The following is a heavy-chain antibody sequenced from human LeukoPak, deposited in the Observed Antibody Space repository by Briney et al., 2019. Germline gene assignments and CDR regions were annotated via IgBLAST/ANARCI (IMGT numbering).Heavy chain of an antibody. CDR3: ARGLLAVAGTGVDY. Sequence: GASVKVSCKASGYTFTSYDINWVRQATGQGLEGMGWMNPNSGNTGYAQKFQGRVTMTRNTSISTAYTELSSLRSEDTAVYYCARGLLAVAGTGVDYWGQGTLVTVSS. CDR2: MNPNSGNT. CDR1: GYTFTSYD. J-gene: IGHJ4*02. D-gene: IGHD6-19*01. V-gene: IGHV1-8*01.